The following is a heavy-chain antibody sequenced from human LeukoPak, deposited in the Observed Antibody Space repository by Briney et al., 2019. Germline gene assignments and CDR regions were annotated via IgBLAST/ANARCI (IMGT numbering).Heavy chain of an antibody. V-gene: IGHV1-69*13. J-gene: IGHJ5*02. Sequence: GASVKVSCKASGGTFSSYAISWVRQAPGQGLEWMGGIIPIFGTANYAQKLQGRVTITADESTSTAYMELSSLRSEDTAVYYCAREVSRITIFGVVMSRNWFDPWGQGTLVTVSS. CDR1: GGTFSSYA. CDR2: IIPIFGTA. D-gene: IGHD3-3*01. CDR3: AREVSRITIFGVVMSRNWFDP.